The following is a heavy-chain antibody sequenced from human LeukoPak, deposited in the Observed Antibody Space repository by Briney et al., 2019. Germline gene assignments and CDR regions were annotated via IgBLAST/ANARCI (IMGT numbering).Heavy chain of an antibody. Sequence: PSETLSLTCTVSGGSISSGGYYWSWIRQHPGKGLEWIGYIYYSGSTYYNPSLKSRVTISVDRSKNQFSLKLSSVTAADTAVYYCARVRSGGGFFYFDYWGQGTLVTVSS. D-gene: IGHD2-15*01. J-gene: IGHJ4*02. CDR2: IYYSGST. V-gene: IGHV4-31*03. CDR3: ARVRSGGGFFYFDY. CDR1: GGSISSGGYY.